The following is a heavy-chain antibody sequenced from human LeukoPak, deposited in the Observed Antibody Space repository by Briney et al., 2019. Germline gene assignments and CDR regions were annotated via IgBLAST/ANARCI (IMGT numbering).Heavy chain of an antibody. V-gene: IGHV3-7*01. Sequence: GGSLRLSCAASGFTFSSYWMSWVRQAPGKGLEWVANIKQDGSEKYYVDSVKGRFTISRDNAKNSLYLQMNSLRAEDTAVYYCARDPITMVRRYYYGMDVWGQGTTVTVSS. J-gene: IGHJ6*02. D-gene: IGHD3-10*01. CDR3: ARDPITMVRRYYYGMDV. CDR1: GFTFSSYW. CDR2: IKQDGSEK.